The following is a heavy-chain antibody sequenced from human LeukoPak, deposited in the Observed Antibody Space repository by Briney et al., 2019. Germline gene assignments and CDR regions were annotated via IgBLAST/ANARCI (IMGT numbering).Heavy chain of an antibody. Sequence: PSETLSLTCTVSGGSIDSTSWTWIRQPPGKGLEWIGYIYYSGTTNYNPSLKSRVTMSVDMSKNQFSLKLSSVTAADTAVYYCARRSSSWKNWFDPWGQGTLVTVSS. V-gene: IGHV4-59*01. CDR2: IYYSGTT. CDR1: GGSIDSTS. J-gene: IGHJ5*02. CDR3: ARRSSSWKNWFDP. D-gene: IGHD6-13*01.